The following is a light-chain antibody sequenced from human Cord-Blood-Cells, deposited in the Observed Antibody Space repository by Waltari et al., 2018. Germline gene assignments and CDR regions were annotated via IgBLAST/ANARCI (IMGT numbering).Light chain of an antibody. CDR2: GAS. CDR3: QQYNNWPPWT. Sequence: EIVITKSPAPLSVSPGERATLPCRASQSVSSNLAWYQQKPGQAPRLLIYGASTRATGIPARFSGSGSGTEFTLTISSLQSEDFAVYYCQQYNNWPPWTFGQGTKVEIK. V-gene: IGKV3-15*01. CDR1: QSVSSN. J-gene: IGKJ1*01.